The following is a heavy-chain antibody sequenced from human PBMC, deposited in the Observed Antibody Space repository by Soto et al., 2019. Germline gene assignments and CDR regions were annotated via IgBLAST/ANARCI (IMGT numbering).Heavy chain of an antibody. Sequence: QVQLVQSGPEVKKPGASVTLSCKASGYNFNNYGISWVRQAPGQVLEWMGWISGNNGNTKYGQKFQGRVSLTPDSSTSTADMELRSSISDDTADYYCVRRVVTTLDDAFDIWGPGTRVTVSS. CDR2: ISGNNGNT. V-gene: IGHV1-18*01. D-gene: IGHD2-21*02. J-gene: IGHJ3*02. CDR3: VRRVVTTLDDAFDI. CDR1: GYNFNNYG.